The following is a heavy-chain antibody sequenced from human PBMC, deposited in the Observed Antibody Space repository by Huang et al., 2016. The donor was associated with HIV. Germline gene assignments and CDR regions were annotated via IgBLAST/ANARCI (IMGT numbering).Heavy chain of an antibody. CDR3: AHSTDASATTFYFDF. Sequence: QITLRESGPALVKPTQTLTLTCTFSGFSLTTTGVGVGWIRQPPGQALEWLAFIYSNGEGRYSPSLSSRLTITKDTSKNQVVLTVTNMDPVDTATYYCAHSTDASATTFYFDFWGQGTLVAVSS. J-gene: IGHJ4*02. D-gene: IGHD4-17*01. CDR1: GFSLTTTGVG. CDR2: IYSNGEG. V-gene: IGHV2-5*01.